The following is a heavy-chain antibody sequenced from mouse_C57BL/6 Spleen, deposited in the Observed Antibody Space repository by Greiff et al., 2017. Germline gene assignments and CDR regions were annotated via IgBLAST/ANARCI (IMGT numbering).Heavy chain of an antibody. Sequence: VQRVESGAEPVRPGALVTLFRKALGYTFTDHEMHWVKQTPVHGLEWNGAIYPETGGTTYNQKFKGKAILTADKSPRTAYLELRSLTSEDSAVYYCTRWGYYGSSDVDYWGQGTTLTVSS. CDR3: TRWGYYGSSDVDY. CDR1: GYTFTDHE. J-gene: IGHJ2*01. V-gene: IGHV1-15*01. D-gene: IGHD1-1*01. CDR2: IYPETGGT.